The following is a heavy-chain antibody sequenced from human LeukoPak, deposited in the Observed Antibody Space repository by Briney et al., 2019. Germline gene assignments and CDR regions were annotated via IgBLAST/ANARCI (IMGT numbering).Heavy chain of an antibody. Sequence: ASVKVSCMVSGYTLTELSMHWVRQAPGKGLEWMGGFDPEDGETIYAQKFQGRVTMTEDTSTDTAYMELSSLRSEDTAVYYCATWGYDILTGINWFDPWGQGTLVTVSS. CDR1: GYTLTELS. V-gene: IGHV1-24*01. J-gene: IGHJ5*02. CDR3: ATWGYDILTGINWFDP. D-gene: IGHD3-9*01. CDR2: FDPEDGET.